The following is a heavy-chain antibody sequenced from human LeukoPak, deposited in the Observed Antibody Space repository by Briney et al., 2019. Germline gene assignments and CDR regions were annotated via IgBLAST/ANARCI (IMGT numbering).Heavy chain of an antibody. V-gene: IGHV1-46*01. D-gene: IGHD6-13*01. CDR1: GYTFTSYY. CDR3: ARDTAAAGTGSSGSWDY. Sequence: ASVKVSCKASGYTFTSYYMHWVRQAPGQGLEWMGIINPSGGSTSYAQKFQGRVTMTRDTSTSTVYMELSSLRSDDTAVYYCARDTAAAGTGSSGSWDYWGQGTLVTVSS. J-gene: IGHJ4*02. CDR2: INPSGGST.